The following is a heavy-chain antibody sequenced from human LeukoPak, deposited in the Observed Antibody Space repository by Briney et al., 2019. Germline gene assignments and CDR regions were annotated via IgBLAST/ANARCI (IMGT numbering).Heavy chain of an antibody. V-gene: IGHV4-39*07. CDR1: DGSISSNSYY. D-gene: IGHD6-19*01. CDR2: LYYTGST. Sequence: SETLSLTCTVSDGSISSNSYYWGWIRQPPGKGLEWIGSLYYTGSTYYNPSLKSRVTISVDTSKNQFSLKLSSVTAADTAVYYCARDLGSGWYDAFDIWGQGTMITVSS. J-gene: IGHJ3*02. CDR3: ARDLGSGWYDAFDI.